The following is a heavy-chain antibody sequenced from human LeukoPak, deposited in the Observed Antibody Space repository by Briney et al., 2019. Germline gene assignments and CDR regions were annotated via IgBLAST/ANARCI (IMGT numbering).Heavy chain of an antibody. V-gene: IGHV4-39*01. CDR2: IHYSGST. J-gene: IGHJ5*02. Sequence: SETLSLTCTVSGGSISSNTYYWGWIRRPPGKGLEWIGNIHYSGSTYYNPSLKSRVTISVDTSNNQFSLNLSSLTAADTAVYYCATSDTVSTYNWFDPWGQGTLVTVSS. CDR3: ATSDTVSTYNWFDP. CDR1: GGSISSNTYY. D-gene: IGHD5/OR15-5a*01.